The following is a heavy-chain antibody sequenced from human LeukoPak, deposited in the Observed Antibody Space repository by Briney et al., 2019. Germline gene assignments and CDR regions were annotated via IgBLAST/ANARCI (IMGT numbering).Heavy chain of an antibody. CDR3: ASNPYVTLYSMDV. V-gene: IGHV1-2*02. CDR2: INSISGGT. Sequence: ASVKVSCKASGYTFTGYYIHWVRQAPGQGLEWMGWINSISGGTHYAQKFQGRVTMTSDTSISTAYMELSSLRSDDTAVYYCASNPYVTLYSMDVWGRGTTVTVSS. CDR1: GYTFTGYY. D-gene: IGHD3-10*02. J-gene: IGHJ6*02.